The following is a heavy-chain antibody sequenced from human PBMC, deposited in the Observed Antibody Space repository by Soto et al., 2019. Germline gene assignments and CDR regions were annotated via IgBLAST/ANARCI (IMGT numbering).Heavy chain of an antibody. V-gene: IGHV1-24*01. D-gene: IGHD2-2*01. CDR3: ARDEDCSSTSWTCDDY. CDR2: FDPEDGNT. Sequence: ASVKVSCKVSGYTLTELSMHWVRQAPGKGLEWMGGFDPEDGNTNYAQKLQGRVTMTTDTSTSTAYMELRSLRSDDTAVYYCARDEDCSSTSWTCDDYWGQGTLVTVS. CDR1: GYTLTELS. J-gene: IGHJ4*02.